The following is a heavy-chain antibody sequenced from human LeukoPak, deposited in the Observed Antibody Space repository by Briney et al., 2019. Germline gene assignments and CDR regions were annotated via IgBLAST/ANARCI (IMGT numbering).Heavy chain of an antibody. CDR2: ISGSGGST. Sequence: GGSLRLSCAASGFTFSSYAMSWVRQAPWKGLEWVSAISGSGGSTYYADSVKGRFTISRDNSKNTLYLQMDSLRAEDTAVYYCAKQYDSSGYYYHIDYWGQGTLVTVSS. J-gene: IGHJ4*02. D-gene: IGHD3-22*01. CDR1: GFTFSSYA. V-gene: IGHV3-23*01. CDR3: AKQYDSSGYYYHIDY.